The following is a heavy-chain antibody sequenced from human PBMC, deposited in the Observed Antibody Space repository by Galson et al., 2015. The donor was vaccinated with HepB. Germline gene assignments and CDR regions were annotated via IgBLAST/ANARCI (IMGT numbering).Heavy chain of an antibody. CDR2: TSSDGRSE. J-gene: IGHJ4*02. D-gene: IGHD6-19*01. CDR3: AKDTSVPTGWYDGLDN. V-gene: IGHV3-30*18. Sequence: SLRLSCAASGLTISSFDMHWVRQAPGKGPEWVGVTSSDGRSEWYGDSVRGRFAVSRDNSRNTVFLQMNGLRREDTALYYCAKDTSVPTGWYDGLDNWGQGTLVTVSP. CDR1: GLTISSFD.